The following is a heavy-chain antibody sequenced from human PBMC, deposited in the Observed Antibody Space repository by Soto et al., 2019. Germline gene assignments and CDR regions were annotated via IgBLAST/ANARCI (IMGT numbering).Heavy chain of an antibody. J-gene: IGHJ6*02. CDR2: IDNAGSSV. CDR1: GFTFSSYW. Sequence: EVQLVESGGGLVQPGGSLRLSCAASGFTFSSYWMHWVRQAPGKGLVWVSRIDNAGSSVRYADSVKGRFTISRDNAKNALYLQRNSLRAEDTAVYYCTRAVGSVGGMVVWGQGTTVTVSS. CDR3: TRAVGSVGGMVV. V-gene: IGHV3-74*01. D-gene: IGHD1-26*01.